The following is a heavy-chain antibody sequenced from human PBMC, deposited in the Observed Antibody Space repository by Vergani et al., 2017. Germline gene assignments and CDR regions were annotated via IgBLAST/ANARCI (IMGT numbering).Heavy chain of an antibody. V-gene: IGHV4-31*03. Sequence: QVQLQESGPGLVKASQTLSLTCSVSGASVGSDGYYWSWVRQRPGMGLDWIGNIYYSGTTYYDPSLESRITISLDTSEYHLSLNMTSVTAADTAVYYCAGQKDDYMDVWGKGATVAVS. CDR2: IYYSGTT. CDR1: GASVGSDGYY. J-gene: IGHJ6*03. CDR3: AGQKDDYMDV.